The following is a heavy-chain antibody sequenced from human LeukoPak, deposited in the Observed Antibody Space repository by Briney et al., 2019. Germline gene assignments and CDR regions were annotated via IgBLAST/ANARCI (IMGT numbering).Heavy chain of an antibody. CDR1: GFTFSSYA. D-gene: IGHD1-1*01. J-gene: IGHJ4*02. CDR3: AKLPGVWNDGGRYFDY. V-gene: IGHV3-23*01. CDR2: ISGSGGST. Sequence: GGSLRLSCAASGFTFSSYAMSWVRQARGKGLEWVAAISGSGGSTYYADSVKGRFTISRDNSKNTLYLQMNSLRAEDTAVYYCAKLPGVWNDGGRYFDYWGQGTLVTVSS.